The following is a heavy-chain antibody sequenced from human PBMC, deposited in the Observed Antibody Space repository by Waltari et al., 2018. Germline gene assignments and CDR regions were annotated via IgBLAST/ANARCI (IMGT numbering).Heavy chain of an antibody. J-gene: IGHJ4*02. CDR1: GFTFSSYA. V-gene: IGHV3-30*01. Sequence: QVQLVESGGGVVQPGRSLRLSCAASGFTFSSYAMHWVRQAPGKGLEWVAVISYDGSNKYYADSVKGRFTISRDNSKNTLYLQMNSLRAEDTAVYYCARDSDSIVYYWGQGTLVTVSS. D-gene: IGHD3-22*01. CDR2: ISYDGSNK. CDR3: ARDSDSIVYY.